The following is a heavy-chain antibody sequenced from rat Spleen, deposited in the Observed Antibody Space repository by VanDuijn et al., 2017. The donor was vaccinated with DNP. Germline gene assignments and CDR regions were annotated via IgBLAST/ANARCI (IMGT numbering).Heavy chain of an antibody. D-gene: IGHD1-11*01. CDR2: IKTGGGST. V-gene: IGHV5S13*01. CDR3: ARGGRSYFDY. CDR1: GFTFSNYD. Sequence: EVQLVQSGGGLVQPGRSLELSCAASGFTFSNYDMAWVRQAPGEGLEWVASIKTGGGSTYYPDSVKGRFTISRDNAKNTLYLQMNSLRSEDTASYYCARGGRSYFDYWGQGVMVTVSS. J-gene: IGHJ2*01.